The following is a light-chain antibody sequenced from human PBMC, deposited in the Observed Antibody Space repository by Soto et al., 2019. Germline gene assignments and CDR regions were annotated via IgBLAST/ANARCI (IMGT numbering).Light chain of an antibody. Sequence: QSALTQPASVSGSPGQSITISCTGTSSDVGGYDYVSWYQQHPGKAPKLLIYEVSDRPSGVSTRFSGSKSGSTASLTISGLQAKDEASYFCCAYVGARSYVFGPGTKVTVL. V-gene: IGLV2-14*01. CDR2: EVS. J-gene: IGLJ1*01. CDR1: SSDVGGYDY. CDR3: CAYVGARSYV.